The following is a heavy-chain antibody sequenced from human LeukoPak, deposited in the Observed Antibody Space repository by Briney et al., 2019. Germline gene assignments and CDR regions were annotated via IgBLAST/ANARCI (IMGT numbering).Heavy chain of an antibody. CDR1: GFTFSSYG. Sequence: PAGGSLRLSCAASGFTFSSYGMHWVRQAPGKGLEWVAVIWYDGSNKYYADSVKGRFTISRDNSKNTLYLQMNSLRAEDTAVYYCARGSDVDTAHNWFDPWGQGTLVTVSS. CDR2: IWYDGSNK. J-gene: IGHJ5*02. V-gene: IGHV3-33*01. D-gene: IGHD5-18*01. CDR3: ARGSDVDTAHNWFDP.